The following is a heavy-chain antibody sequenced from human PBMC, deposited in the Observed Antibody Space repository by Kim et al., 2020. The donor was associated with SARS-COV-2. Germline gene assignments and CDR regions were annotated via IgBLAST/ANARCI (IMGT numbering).Heavy chain of an antibody. CDR3: ARAPSGTPTPNYFDF. Sequence: GESLKISCTASGYSFTNYWIGWVRQMPGKGLEWMGIIYPGDSDTKYSPSFQGQVTISADESLSTGYLQWRSLKASDTATYYCARAPSGTPTPNYFDFWGQ. CDR2: IYPGDSDT. D-gene: IGHD1-26*01. CDR1: GYSFTNYW. V-gene: IGHV5-51*01. J-gene: IGHJ4*02.